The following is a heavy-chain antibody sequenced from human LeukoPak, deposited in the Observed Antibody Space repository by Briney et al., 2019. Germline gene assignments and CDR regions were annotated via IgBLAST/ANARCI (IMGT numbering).Heavy chain of an antibody. J-gene: IGHJ4*02. CDR1: GFTFSNAW. Sequence: GGSLRLSCAASGFTFSNAWMSWVRQAPGKGLEWVGRIKSKTDGGTTDYAAPVKGRFTISRDDSKNTLYLQMNSLKTEDTAVYYCTTDFMGRDSGSYSAPRWGQGTLVTVSS. CDR3: TTDFMGRDSGSYSAPR. V-gene: IGHV3-15*01. CDR2: IKSKTDGGTT. D-gene: IGHD1-26*01.